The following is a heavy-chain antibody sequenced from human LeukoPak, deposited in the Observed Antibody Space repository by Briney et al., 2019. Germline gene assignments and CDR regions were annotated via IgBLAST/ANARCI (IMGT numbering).Heavy chain of an antibody. CDR3: AAAAVAGSFDY. J-gene: IGHJ4*02. CDR1: GFTVSSNY. V-gene: IGHV3-53*01. Sequence: GGSLRLSCSASGFTVSSNYMSWVRQAPGKGLEWVSIIYNIGSTYYADSVKGRFTISRDNSKNTLYLQMNNLRAEDTAVYYCAAAAVAGSFDYWGQGTLFTVSS. D-gene: IGHD6-19*01. CDR2: IYNIGST.